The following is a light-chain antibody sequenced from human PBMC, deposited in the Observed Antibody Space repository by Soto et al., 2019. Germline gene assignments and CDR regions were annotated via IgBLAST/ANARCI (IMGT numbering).Light chain of an antibody. CDR3: QTCGTGIV. V-gene: IGLV4-69*01. CDR1: SGHSSYA. J-gene: IGLJ3*02. Sequence: QSVLTQSPSASASLGASVKLTCTLSSGHSSYAIAWHQQQTEKGPRYLMKLNSDGSHSKGDGIPDRFSGSSSGAERYLTISSLQSEDEADYDWQTCGTGIVFGGGTKLTVL. CDR2: LNSDGSH.